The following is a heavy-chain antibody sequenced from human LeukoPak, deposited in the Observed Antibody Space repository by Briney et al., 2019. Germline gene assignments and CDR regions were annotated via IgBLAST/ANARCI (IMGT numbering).Heavy chain of an antibody. D-gene: IGHD3-3*01. J-gene: IGHJ3*02. CDR1: GFTFSSYS. V-gene: IGHV3-21*01. CDR3: ARDRDDVLRFLEWFLDAFDI. CDR2: ISSSSSYI. Sequence: GGSLRLSCAASGFTFSSYSMNWVRQAPGKGLEWVSSISSSSSYIYYADSVKGRFTISRDNAKNSLYLQMNSLRAEDTAVYYCARDRDDVLRFLEWFLDAFDIWGQGTMVTVSS.